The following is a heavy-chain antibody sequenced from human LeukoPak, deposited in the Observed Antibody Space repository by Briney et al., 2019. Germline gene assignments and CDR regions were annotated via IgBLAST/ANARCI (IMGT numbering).Heavy chain of an antibody. D-gene: IGHD3-22*01. V-gene: IGHV3-74*01. Sequence: GGSLRLSCAASGFTFSSYWMHWVRQAPGKGLVWVSRIKGDGNTNYADSVKGRFTISRDNAKNTVSLQMNSLRAEDTGVYYCARAPSEIGGYYPEYFRHWGQGTLVTVSS. J-gene: IGHJ1*01. CDR1: GFTFSSYW. CDR3: ARAPSEIGGYYPEYFRH. CDR2: IKGDGNT.